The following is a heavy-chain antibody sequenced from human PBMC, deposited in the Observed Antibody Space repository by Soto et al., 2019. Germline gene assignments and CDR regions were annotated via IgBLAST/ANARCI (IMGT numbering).Heavy chain of an antibody. V-gene: IGHV1-69*02. CDR2: IIPILGIA. Sequence: QVQLVQSGAEVKKPGSSVKVSCKASGGTFSSYTISWVRQAPGQGLEWMGRIIPILGIANYAQKFQGRVTITADKSTSTAYMELSSLRSEDTAVSYCATGLVVDYDIDYWGQGTLVTVSS. CDR1: GGTFSSYT. J-gene: IGHJ4*02. D-gene: IGHD2-15*01. CDR3: ATGLVVDYDIDY.